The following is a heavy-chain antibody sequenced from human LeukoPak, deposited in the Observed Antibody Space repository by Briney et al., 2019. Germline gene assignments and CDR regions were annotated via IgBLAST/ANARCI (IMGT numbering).Heavy chain of an antibody. CDR2: ISGSGGST. Sequence: RGSLRLSCAASGFAFSSYAMSWVRQAPGKGLEWVSAISGSGGSTYYADSVKGRFTISRDNSKNTLYLQMNSLRAEDTAVYYCAKGSTGHREGGYFDYWGQGTLVTVSS. J-gene: IGHJ4*02. D-gene: IGHD2-15*01. CDR1: GFAFSSYA. V-gene: IGHV3-23*01. CDR3: AKGSTGHREGGYFDY.